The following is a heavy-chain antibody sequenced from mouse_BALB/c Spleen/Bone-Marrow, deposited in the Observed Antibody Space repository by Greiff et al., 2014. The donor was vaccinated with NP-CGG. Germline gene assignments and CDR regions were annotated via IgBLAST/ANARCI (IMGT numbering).Heavy chain of an antibody. CDR1: GYTFTSYW. V-gene: IGHV1-87*01. J-gene: IGHJ4*01. CDR3: ARAKRYGEMDY. CDR2: FYPGDGDT. D-gene: IGHD2-14*01. Sequence: VKLVESGAELARPGASVKLSCKASGYTFTSYWMQWVKQRPGQGLQWIGAFYPGDGDTRYTQRFKDKATLTADKSSSTAYMQLSSLASEDSAVYYCARAKRYGEMDYWGQGTSVTVSS.